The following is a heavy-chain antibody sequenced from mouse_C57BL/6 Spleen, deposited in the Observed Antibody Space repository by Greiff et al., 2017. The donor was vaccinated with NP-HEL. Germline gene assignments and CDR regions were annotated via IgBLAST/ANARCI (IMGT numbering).Heavy chain of an antibody. CDR3: ARAVGSYYGSRYFDV. CDR2: ISDGGSYT. D-gene: IGHD1-1*01. J-gene: IGHJ1*03. CDR1: GFTFSSYA. V-gene: IGHV5-4*01. Sequence: EVHLVESGGGLVKPGGSLKLSCAASGFTFSSYAMSWVRQTPEKRLEWVATISDGGSYTYYPDNVKGRFTISRDNAKNNLYLQMSHLKSEDTAMYYCARAVGSYYGSRYFDVWGTGTTVTVSS.